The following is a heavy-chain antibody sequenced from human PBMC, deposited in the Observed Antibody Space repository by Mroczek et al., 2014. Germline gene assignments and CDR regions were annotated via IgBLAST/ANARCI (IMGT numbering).Heavy chain of an antibody. V-gene: IGHV4-59*01. J-gene: IGHJ4*02. Sequence: QVQLQESGPGLVKPSETLSLTCTVSGGSISSYYWSWIRQPPGKGLEWIGYIYYSGSTNYNPSLKSRVTISVDTSKNQFSLKLSSVTAADTAVYYCARFAADSTRPEIYCSSTSCYDRRFDYWGQGNPGPPSP. CDR3: ARFAADSTRPEIYCSSTSCYDRRFDY. CDR1: GGSISSYY. CDR2: IYYSGST. D-gene: IGHD2-2*01.